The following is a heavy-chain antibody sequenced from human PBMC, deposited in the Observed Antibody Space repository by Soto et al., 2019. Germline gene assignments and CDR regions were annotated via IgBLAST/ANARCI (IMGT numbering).Heavy chain of an antibody. D-gene: IGHD2-15*01. CDR2: ISAYNGNT. Sequence: ASVKVSCKASGYTFTSYGISWVRQAPGQGLEWMGWISAYNGNTNYAQKLQGRVTMTTDTSTSTAYMELRSLRSEDTAVYYCARNVYCSGGSCYDSWGQGTLVTVSS. CDR1: GYTFTSYG. V-gene: IGHV1-18*01. CDR3: ARNVYCSGGSCYDS. J-gene: IGHJ4*02.